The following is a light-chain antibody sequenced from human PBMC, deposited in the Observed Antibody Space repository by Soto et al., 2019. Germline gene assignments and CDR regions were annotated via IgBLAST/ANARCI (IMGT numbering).Light chain of an antibody. CDR3: HQRYSWPIT. CDR1: QSVRDS. Sequence: DIVLTQAPATLSVSPGERATLSCRASQSVRDSLVWYQQKPGQPPRLLIYDVSIRATGIPARFSGSGFGTDFTLTISSPEAEDSAVYYCHQRYSWPITFGQGTRLEIK. J-gene: IGKJ5*01. CDR2: DVS. V-gene: IGKV3-11*01.